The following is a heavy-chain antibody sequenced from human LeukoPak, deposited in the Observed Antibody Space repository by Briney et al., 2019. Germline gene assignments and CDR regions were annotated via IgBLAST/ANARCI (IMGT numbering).Heavy chain of an antibody. J-gene: IGHJ5*02. CDR3: ARASGYYGSDWFDP. D-gene: IGHD3-10*01. CDR1: GYTFTSYD. V-gene: IGHV1-8*03. Sequence: ASVKVSCKASGYTFTSYDINWVRQAMGQGLEGLEWMTPNSGNTGYAQKFQGRVTITRNTSISTAYMELSSLRSEDTAVYYCARASGYYGSDWFDPWGQGTLVTVSS. CDR2: MTPNSGNT.